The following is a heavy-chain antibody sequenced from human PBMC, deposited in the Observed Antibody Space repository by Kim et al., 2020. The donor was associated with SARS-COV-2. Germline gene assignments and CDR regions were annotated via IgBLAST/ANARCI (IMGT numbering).Heavy chain of an antibody. V-gene: IGHV4-34*01. Sequence: LKSRVTISVDTSKNQFSLKLSSVTAADTAVYYCAANEDYDFWSGYYYFDYWGQGTLVTVSS. D-gene: IGHD3-3*01. CDR3: AANEDYDFWSGYYYFDY. J-gene: IGHJ4*02.